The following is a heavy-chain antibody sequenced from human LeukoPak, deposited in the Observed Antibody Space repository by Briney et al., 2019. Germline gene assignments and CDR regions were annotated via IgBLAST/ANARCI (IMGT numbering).Heavy chain of an antibody. CDR3: ARGSIGYCSSTSCYDVLGY. V-gene: IGHV1-8*01. CDR1: GYTFTSYD. D-gene: IGHD2-2*03. Sequence: ASVKVSCKASGYTFTSYDINWVRQATGQGLEWMGWMNPNSGNTGYAQKFQGRVTMTRNTSISTAYMELSSLRSEDTAVYYCARGSIGYCSSTSCYDVLGYWGQGTLVTVSS. CDR2: MNPNSGNT. J-gene: IGHJ4*02.